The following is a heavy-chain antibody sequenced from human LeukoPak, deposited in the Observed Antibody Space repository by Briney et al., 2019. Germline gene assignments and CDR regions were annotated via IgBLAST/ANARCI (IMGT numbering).Heavy chain of an antibody. J-gene: IGHJ5*02. CDR2: IYDRGPA. D-gene: IGHD3-10*01. V-gene: IGHV4-30-2*06. CDR3: ARSRQASGLLTS. CDR1: GGAIASGGYS. Sequence: SQTLSLTCTVSGGAIASGGYSWNWIRQSPEKGLEWIGCIYDRGPAYYNPSLKSRFTISVDRPKNQFFLNVTSLTAADTAVYYCARSRQASGLLTSWGQGTPVVVSS.